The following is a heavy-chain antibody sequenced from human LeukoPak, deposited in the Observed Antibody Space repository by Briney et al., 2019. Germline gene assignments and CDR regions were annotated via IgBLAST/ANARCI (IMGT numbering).Heavy chain of an antibody. CDR1: GGSISGYY. V-gene: IGHV4-59*01. CDR3: ASIDYYDSSGSVDY. J-gene: IGHJ4*02. D-gene: IGHD3-22*01. Sequence: PSETLSLTCTVSGGSISGYYWSWIRQPPGKGLEWIGYIYYSGSTNYNPSLKSRVTISVDTSKNQFSLKLSSVTAADTAVYYCASIDYYDSSGSVDYWGQGTLVTVSS. CDR2: IYYSGST.